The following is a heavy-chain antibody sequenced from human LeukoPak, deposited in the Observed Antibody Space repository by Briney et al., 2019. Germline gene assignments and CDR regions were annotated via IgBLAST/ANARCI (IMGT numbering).Heavy chain of an antibody. CDR3: AKDRDGYNYH. D-gene: IGHD5-24*01. J-gene: IGHJ5*02. CDR2: ISGSGGST. V-gene: IGHV3-23*01. Sequence: GGSLRLSCAASGFTFNEYAMHWVRQVPGKGLEWVSAISGSGGSTYYADSVKGRYTISRDNSKNTLYLQMNSLRAEDTAVYYCAKDRDGYNYHWGQGTLVTVSP. CDR1: GFTFNEYA.